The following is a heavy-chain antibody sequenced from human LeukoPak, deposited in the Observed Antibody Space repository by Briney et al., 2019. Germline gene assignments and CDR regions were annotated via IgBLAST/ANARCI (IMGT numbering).Heavy chain of an antibody. Sequence: SQTLSLTCTVSGVSISSGSYYWGWIRQPAGKGLEWIGRIYTSGSTNYNPSLKSRFTISVDTSKNQFSLKLSSVTAADTAVYYCARGIATTLLYYFDYWGQGTLVTVSS. CDR1: GVSISSGSYY. J-gene: IGHJ4*02. D-gene: IGHD2-15*01. CDR3: ARGIATTLLYYFDY. CDR2: IYTSGST. V-gene: IGHV4-61*02.